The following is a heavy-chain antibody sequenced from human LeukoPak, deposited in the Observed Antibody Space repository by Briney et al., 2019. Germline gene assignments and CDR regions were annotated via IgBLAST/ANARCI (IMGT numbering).Heavy chain of an antibody. Sequence: SETLSLTCAVYGGSFSGYYWSWIRQPPGKGLEWIGEINHSGSTNYNPSLKSRVTISVDTSKNQFSLKLSSVTAADTAVYYCARGLFQNLFDPWGQGTLVTVSS. V-gene: IGHV4-34*01. CDR1: GGSFSGYY. J-gene: IGHJ5*02. CDR2: INHSGST. CDR3: ARGLFQNLFDP. D-gene: IGHD3-10*01.